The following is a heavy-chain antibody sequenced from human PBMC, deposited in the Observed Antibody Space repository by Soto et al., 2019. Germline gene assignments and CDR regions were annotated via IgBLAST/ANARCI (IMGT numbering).Heavy chain of an antibody. CDR1: GYTFSSYS. Sequence: ASVKVSCKTSGYTFSSYSISWVRQAPGQGLEWMGWISGYNGNTNYAQKFQGRVTMTTDTSTSTAYMELRSLTSDDTAVSYCARGKGMAVEFDYWGQESLVTASS. CDR2: ISGYNGNT. D-gene: IGHD6-19*01. V-gene: IGHV1-18*01. CDR3: ARGKGMAVEFDY. J-gene: IGHJ4*02.